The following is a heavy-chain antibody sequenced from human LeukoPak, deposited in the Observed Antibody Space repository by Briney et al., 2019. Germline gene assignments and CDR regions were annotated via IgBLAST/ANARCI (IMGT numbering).Heavy chain of an antibody. J-gene: IGHJ5*02. V-gene: IGHV1-2*02. D-gene: IGHD3-10*01. CDR2: INPNSGGT. CDR1: GYTFTGYY. Sequence: GASVRVSCKASGYTFTGYYMHWVRQAPGQGLEWMGWINPNSGGTNYAQKFQGRVTMTRDTSISTAYMELSRLRSDDTAVYYCARGDYYGSGSYYKIANWFDPWGQGTLVTVSS. CDR3: ARGDYYGSGSYYKIANWFDP.